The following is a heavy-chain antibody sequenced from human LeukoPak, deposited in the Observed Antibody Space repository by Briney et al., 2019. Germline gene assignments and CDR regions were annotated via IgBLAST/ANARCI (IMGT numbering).Heavy chain of an antibody. CDR1: GVTVSSNS. D-gene: IGHD1-26*01. V-gene: IGHV3-66*02. J-gene: IGHJ4*02. CDR3: ARTIVLGPTTIRELDY. Sequence: GGSLRLSCAVSGVTVSSNSMSWVRQTPGKGLEWVSVIHSGGNTYYTESVKGRFTISRDISKNTLYLQMNSLRAEDTAVYYCARTIVLGPTTIRELDYWGQGTLVAVSS. CDR2: IHSGGNT.